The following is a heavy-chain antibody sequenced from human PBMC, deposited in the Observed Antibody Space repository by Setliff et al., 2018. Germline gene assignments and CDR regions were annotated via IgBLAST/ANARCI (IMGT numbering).Heavy chain of an antibody. CDR2: ISAYNGNT. CDR1: GYTLSKYY. CDR3: ARDRPYSGYDSQDAFEI. V-gene: IGHV1-18*04. J-gene: IGHJ3*02. Sequence: ASVKVSCKASGYTLSKYYMHWVRQAPGQGLEWMGWISAYNGNTNYAQKLQGRVTMTTDTSTSTAYMELRSLRSDDPAVYYCARDRPYSGYDSQDAFEIWGQGTMVTVSS. D-gene: IGHD5-12*01.